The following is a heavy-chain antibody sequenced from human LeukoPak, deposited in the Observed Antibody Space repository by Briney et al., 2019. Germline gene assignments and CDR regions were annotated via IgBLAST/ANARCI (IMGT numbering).Heavy chain of an antibody. V-gene: IGHV3-48*03. CDR1: GFTFSSYE. Sequence: GGSLRLSCAASGFTFSSYEMNWVRQAPGKGLEWVSYISSSGSTTYYADSVKGRFTISRDNAKNSLYLQMNSLRAEDTAVYYCARGPNLWFGELNWFDPWGQGTLVTVSS. J-gene: IGHJ5*02. CDR2: ISSSGSTT. CDR3: ARGPNLWFGELNWFDP. D-gene: IGHD3-10*01.